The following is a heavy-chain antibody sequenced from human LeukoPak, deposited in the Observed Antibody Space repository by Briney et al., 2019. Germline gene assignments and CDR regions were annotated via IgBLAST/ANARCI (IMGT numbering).Heavy chain of an antibody. CDR1: GFTFSSYA. D-gene: IGHD1-26*01. Sequence: GGSLRLSCAVSGFTFSSYAMSWVRQAPGKGLEWVSVISGSGDNKYYADSVKGRFTISRDNSKNTLYLQINSLRAEDTAVYYCAKGMSGSGPYNWFDPWGQGTLVTVS. CDR3: AKGMSGSGPYNWFDP. J-gene: IGHJ5*02. CDR2: ISGSGDNK. V-gene: IGHV3-23*01.